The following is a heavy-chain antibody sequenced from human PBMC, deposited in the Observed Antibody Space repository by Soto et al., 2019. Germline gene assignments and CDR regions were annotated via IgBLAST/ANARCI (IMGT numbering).Heavy chain of an antibody. Sequence: GASVKVSYKASGGTFSSYAISWVRQAPGQGLEWMGGIIPIFGTANYAQKFQGRVTITAAESTCTAYMELSSLRSEDTAVYYCARRLDTAMPEDYYSDEWGQGTRGTV. J-gene: IGHJ4*02. CDR3: ARRLDTAMPEDYYSDE. CDR2: IIPIFGTA. D-gene: IGHD5-18*01. V-gene: IGHV1-69*13. CDR1: GGTFSSYA.